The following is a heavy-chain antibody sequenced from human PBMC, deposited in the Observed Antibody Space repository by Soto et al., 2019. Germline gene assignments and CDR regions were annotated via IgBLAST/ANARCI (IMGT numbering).Heavy chain of an antibody. CDR1: GFTFSSYA. CDR2: ISGSGGST. Sequence: GGSLRLSCAASGFTFSSYAMSWVRQAPGKGLEWVSAISGSGGSTYYADSVKGRFTISRDNPKNTLYLQMNSLRAEDTAVYYCAKARVYYYYGMDVWGQGTTVTVSS. J-gene: IGHJ6*02. CDR3: AKARVYYYYGMDV. V-gene: IGHV3-23*01.